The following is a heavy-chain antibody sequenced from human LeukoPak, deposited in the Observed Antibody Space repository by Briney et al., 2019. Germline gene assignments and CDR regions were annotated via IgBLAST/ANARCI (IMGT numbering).Heavy chain of an antibody. J-gene: IGHJ4*02. V-gene: IGHV3-30-3*01. Sequence: PGGSLRLSCAASGFTFSSYAMHWVRQAPGKGLEWVAVISYDGNNKYYADSVKGRFTISRDNSKNTLYLQMNSLRAEDTAVYYCAREPLFDYWGQGTLVTVSS. CDR1: GFTFSSYA. CDR3: AREPLFDY. CDR2: ISYDGNNK.